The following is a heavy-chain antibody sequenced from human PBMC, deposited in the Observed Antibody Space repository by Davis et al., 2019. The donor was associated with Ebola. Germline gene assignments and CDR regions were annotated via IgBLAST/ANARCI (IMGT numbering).Heavy chain of an antibody. CDR1: GFTFSSYW. CDR2: IKQDGREK. Sequence: GGSLRLSCAASGFTFSSYWMSWVRQAPGKGLEWVANIKQDGREKYYVDSVKGRFTISRDNAKNSLYLQMNSLRAEDTAVYYCARDYRVYDFWSGYYYYYYYGMDVWGQGTTVTVSS. CDR3: ARDYRVYDFWSGYYYYYYYGMDV. J-gene: IGHJ6*02. D-gene: IGHD3-3*01. V-gene: IGHV3-7*03.